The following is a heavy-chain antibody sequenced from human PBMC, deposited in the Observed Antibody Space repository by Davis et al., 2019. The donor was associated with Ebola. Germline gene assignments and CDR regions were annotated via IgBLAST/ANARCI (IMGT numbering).Heavy chain of an antibody. CDR2: IYYSGST. CDR3: ASQYYDFWSGYERWFDP. CDR1: GGSISSHY. D-gene: IGHD3-3*01. J-gene: IGHJ5*02. V-gene: IGHV4-59*08. Sequence: PGGSLRLSCTVSGGSISSHYWSWIRQPPGKGLEWIGYIYYSGSTNYNPSLKSRVTISVDTSKNQFSLKLSSVTAADTAVYYCASQYYDFWSGYERWFDPWGQGTLVTVSS.